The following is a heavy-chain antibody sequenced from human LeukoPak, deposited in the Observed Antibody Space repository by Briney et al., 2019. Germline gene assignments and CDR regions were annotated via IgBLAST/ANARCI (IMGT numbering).Heavy chain of an antibody. CDR2: IIPIFGTA. D-gene: IGHD6-13*01. J-gene: IGHJ5*02. CDR3: ARGRYSSSWYLVGNWFDP. V-gene: IGHV1-69*05. CDR1: GGTFSSYA. Sequence: PGSSVKVSCKASGGTFSSYAISWVRHAPGQGLEWMGRIIPIFGTANYAQKFQGRVTITTDESTSTAYMELSSLRSEDTAVYYCARGRYSSSWYLVGNWFDPWGQGTLVTVSS.